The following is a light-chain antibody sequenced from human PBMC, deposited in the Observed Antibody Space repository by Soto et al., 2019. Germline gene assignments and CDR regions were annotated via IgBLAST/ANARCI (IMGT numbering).Light chain of an antibody. CDR1: QSIYTW. CDR3: QQANSFPLT. V-gene: IGKV1-12*01. J-gene: IGKJ4*01. Sequence: DIQMTQSPSTLSASVGDRVTITCRANQSIYTWLAWYQHKPGKAPKLLISTASSLQSGVPSRFGGSGSGTEFTLTISSLQPEDVATYYCQQANSFPLTFGGGTKVDIK. CDR2: TAS.